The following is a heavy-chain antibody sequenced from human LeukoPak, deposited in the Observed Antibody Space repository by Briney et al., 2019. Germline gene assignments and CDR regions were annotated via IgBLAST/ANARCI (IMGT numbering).Heavy chain of an antibody. D-gene: IGHD5-18*01. CDR3: ARHGGYSYGNHDY. J-gene: IGHJ4*02. Sequence: GESLKISCKGSGYSFTSYWISWVRQMPGKGLEWMGRIDSSDSYTNYSPSFQGHVTISADKSISTAYLQWSSLKASDTAMYYCARHGGYSYGNHDYWGQGTLVTVSS. CDR2: IDSSDSYT. V-gene: IGHV5-10-1*01. CDR1: GYSFTSYW.